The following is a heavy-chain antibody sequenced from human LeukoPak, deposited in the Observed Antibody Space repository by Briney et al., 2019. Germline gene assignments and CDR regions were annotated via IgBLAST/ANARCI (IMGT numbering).Heavy chain of an antibody. CDR2: LYSSGST. J-gene: IGHJ4*02. Sequence: SETLSLTCTVSGGSITSGTDYWSWIRQPAGKGLEWIGRLYSSGSTNDNPSLKSRVTISADTSKNQFSLKLSSVTAADTAVYYCARSNYYDSSGYYDYWGQGTLVTVSS. CDR1: GGSITSGTDY. D-gene: IGHD3-22*01. CDR3: ARSNYYDSSGYYDY. V-gene: IGHV4-61*02.